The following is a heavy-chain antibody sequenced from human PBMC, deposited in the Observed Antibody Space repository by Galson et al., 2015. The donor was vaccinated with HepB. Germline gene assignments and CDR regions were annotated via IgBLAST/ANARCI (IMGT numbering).Heavy chain of an antibody. CDR1: GYSFTSYW. V-gene: IGHV5-10-1*01. Sequence: QSGAEVKKPGESLRISCKGSGYSFTSYWISWVRQMPGKGLEWMGRIDPSDSYTNYSPSFQGHVTISADKSISTAYLQWSSLKASDTAMYYCARHLVQNPGYSSSWYEVDYFDYWGQGTLVTVSS. CDR3: ARHLVQNPGYSSSWYEVDYFDY. CDR2: IDPSDSYT. J-gene: IGHJ4*02. D-gene: IGHD6-13*01.